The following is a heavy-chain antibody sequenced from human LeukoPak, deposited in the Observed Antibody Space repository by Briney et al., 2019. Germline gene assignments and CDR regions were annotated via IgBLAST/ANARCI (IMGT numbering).Heavy chain of an antibody. J-gene: IGHJ4*02. CDR2: IIPIFGTA. CDR3: ARSRLFYGAEDY. D-gene: IGHD4-17*01. V-gene: IGHV1-69*13. Sequence: ASVKVSCKASGGTFSSYAISWVRQAPGQGLEWMGGIIPIFGTANYAQKFQGRVTITADEPTSTAYMELSSLRSEDTAVYYCARSRLFYGAEDYWGQGTLVTVSS. CDR1: GGTFSSYA.